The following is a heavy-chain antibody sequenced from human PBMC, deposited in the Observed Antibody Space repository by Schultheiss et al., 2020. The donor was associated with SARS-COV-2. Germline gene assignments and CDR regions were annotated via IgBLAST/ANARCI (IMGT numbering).Heavy chain of an antibody. CDR1: GGSVSSGSHY. D-gene: IGHD3-16*02. J-gene: IGHJ5*02. CDR2: VYYSGST. Sequence: SETLSLTCTVSGGSVSSGSHYWSWIRQPPGKGLEWIGYVYYSGSTNYNPSLKSRVTISVDTSKNQFSLKLSSVTAADTAVYYCARMYYDYIWGSYRYGWFDPWGQGTLVTVSS. V-gene: IGHV4-61*01. CDR3: ARMYYDYIWGSYRYGWFDP.